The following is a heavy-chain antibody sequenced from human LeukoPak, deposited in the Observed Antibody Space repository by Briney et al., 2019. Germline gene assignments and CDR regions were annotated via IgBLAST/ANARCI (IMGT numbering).Heavy chain of an antibody. CDR3: ARDGGSGSYWTRVPYYYYYGMDV. V-gene: IGHV3-30*04. Sequence: PGGSLRLSCVGSGFSFSSYAMHWVRQAPGKGLEWVAVISYDGSNKYYADSVKGRFTISRDNSKNTLYLQMNSLRAEDTAVYYCARDGGSGSYWTRVPYYYYYGMDVWGQGTTVTVSS. CDR2: ISYDGSNK. J-gene: IGHJ6*02. D-gene: IGHD1-26*01. CDR1: GFSFSSYA.